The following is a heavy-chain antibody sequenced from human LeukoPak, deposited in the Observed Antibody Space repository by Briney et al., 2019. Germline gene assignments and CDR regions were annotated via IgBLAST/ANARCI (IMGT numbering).Heavy chain of an antibody. Sequence: GGSLRLSCAASGFTFSSHWMHWVRQVPGKGLVWVSRINSDGSGTSYADSVKGRFTISRDNSKYTLYLQMNSLRAEDTAVYYCARAWEYSSGWNDFGGQGTLVTVSS. CDR1: GFTFSSHW. D-gene: IGHD6-19*01. J-gene: IGHJ4*02. V-gene: IGHV3-74*01. CDR3: ARAWEYSSGWNDF. CDR2: INSDGSGT.